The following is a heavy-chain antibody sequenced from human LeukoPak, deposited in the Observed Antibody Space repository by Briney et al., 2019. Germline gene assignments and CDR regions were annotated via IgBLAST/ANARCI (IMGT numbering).Heavy chain of an antibody. CDR1: GFTFSTYA. CDR3: ARVNLRYCSSTSCLSDHGNWFDP. CDR2: ISYDGSHK. Sequence: GGSLRLSCAASGFTFSTYAMHWVRQAPGEGLEWVAVISYDGSHKYYADSVKGRFTISRDNSKNTLYLQMNSLRAEDTAVYYCARVNLRYCSSTSCLSDHGNWFDPWGQGTLVTVSS. V-gene: IGHV3-30*04. J-gene: IGHJ5*02. D-gene: IGHD2-2*01.